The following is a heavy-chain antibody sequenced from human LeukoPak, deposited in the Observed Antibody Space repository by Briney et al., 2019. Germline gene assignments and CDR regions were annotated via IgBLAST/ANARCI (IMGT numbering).Heavy chain of an antibody. V-gene: IGHV4-59*01. CDR3: AATTYYFDY. J-gene: IGHJ4*02. CDR2: IYYSGST. D-gene: IGHD1-7*01. CDR1: GGPISSYY. Sequence: SETLSLTCTVSGGPISSYYWSWIRQPPGKGLEWIGYIYYSGSTNYNPSLKSRVTISVDTSKNQFSLKLSSVTAADTAVYYCAATTYYFDYWGQGTLVTVSS.